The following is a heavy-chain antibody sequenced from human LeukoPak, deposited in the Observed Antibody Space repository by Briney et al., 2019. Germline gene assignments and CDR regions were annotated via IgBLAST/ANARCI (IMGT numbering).Heavy chain of an antibody. D-gene: IGHD2-21*01. CDR1: AFTFSRSE. V-gene: IGHV3-48*03. Sequence: TLSLSRAPSAFTFSRSEMNWTRQPPAKGPDPLSYLSSSGSTTYYTDSVKGRFTISRDNPKNSLYLQMNSLRAEDTAVYYCARRGDKSEFDYWGQGTLVTVS. CDR3: ARRGDKSEFDY. J-gene: IGHJ4*02. CDR2: LSSSGSTT.